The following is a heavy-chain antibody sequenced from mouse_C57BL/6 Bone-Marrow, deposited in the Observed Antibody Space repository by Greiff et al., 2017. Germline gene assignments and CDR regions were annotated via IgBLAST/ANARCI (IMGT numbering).Heavy chain of an antibody. CDR3: ARSPYYDYGARYAMDY. CDR1: GYAFSSSW. J-gene: IGHJ4*01. V-gene: IGHV1-82*01. D-gene: IGHD2-4*01. Sequence: VQLQQSGPELVKPGASVKISCKASGYAFSSSWMNWVKQRPGKGLEWIGRIYPGDGDTNYNGKFKGKATLTADKSSSTAYMQLSSLTSEDSAVYLCARSPYYDYGARYAMDYWGQGTSVTVSS. CDR2: IYPGDGDT.